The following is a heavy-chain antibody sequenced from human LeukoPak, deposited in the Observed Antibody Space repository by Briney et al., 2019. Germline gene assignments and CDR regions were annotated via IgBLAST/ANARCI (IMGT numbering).Heavy chain of an antibody. CDR2: IRYDGSNK. V-gene: IGHV3-30*02. CDR3: AKGRRGYSYGYSFFDY. Sequence: SGGSLRLSCAASGFTFSSYGMHWVRQAPGKGLEWVAFIRYDGSNKYYADSVKGRFTISRDNSKNTLYLQMNSLRAEDTAVYYCAKGRRGYSYGYSFFDYWGQGTLVTVSS. D-gene: IGHD5-18*01. CDR1: GFTFSSYG. J-gene: IGHJ4*02.